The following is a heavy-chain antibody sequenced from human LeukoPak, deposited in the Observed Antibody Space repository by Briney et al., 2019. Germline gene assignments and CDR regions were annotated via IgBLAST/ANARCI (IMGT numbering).Heavy chain of an antibody. CDR1: GFTFSSEA. D-gene: IGHD6-13*01. CDR2: ISPAGGTT. Sequence: PGGSLRLSCTVSGFTFSSEAMGWVRQLPGGGLEWVSTISPAGGTTYYAESMKGRFTISRDNSKSTLYLQMNNLGVEDTAVYTKVRSGSSNWALRVFDYWGQGALVTVSS. CDR3: VRSGSSNWALRVFDY. V-gene: IGHV3-23*01. J-gene: IGHJ4*02.